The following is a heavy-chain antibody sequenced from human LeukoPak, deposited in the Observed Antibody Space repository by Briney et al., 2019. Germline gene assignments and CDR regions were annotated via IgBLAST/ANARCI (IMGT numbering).Heavy chain of an antibody. J-gene: IGHJ3*02. CDR3: ARSPGVGATTYAFDI. D-gene: IGHD1-26*01. Sequence: ASVKVSCKASGGTFSSYGISWVRQAPGQGLEWMGGIIPIFGTANYAQKFQGRVTITADESTSTAYMELSSLRSEDTAVYYCARSPGVGATTYAFDIWGQGTMVTVSS. CDR1: GGTFSSYG. V-gene: IGHV1-69*13. CDR2: IIPIFGTA.